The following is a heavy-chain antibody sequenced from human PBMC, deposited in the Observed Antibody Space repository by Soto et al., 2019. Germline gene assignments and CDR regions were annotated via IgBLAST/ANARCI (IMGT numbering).Heavy chain of an antibody. CDR3: ARRDSSGWYSLDY. Sequence: ESGGGLVQPGGSLRLSCAVSGFIFSNYPMSWVRQGPGKGLEWVSSVSPSGSNTYYADSVKGRFTMSRDNSDNRLHLQMNSLRAEDTAVYFCARRDSSGWYSLDYWGQGTLVTVSS. CDR2: VSPSGSNT. D-gene: IGHD6-19*01. CDR1: GFIFSNYP. V-gene: IGHV3-23*01. J-gene: IGHJ4*02.